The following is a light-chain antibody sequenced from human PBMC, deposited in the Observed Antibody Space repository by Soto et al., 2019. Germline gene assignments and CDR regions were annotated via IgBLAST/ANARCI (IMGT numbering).Light chain of an antibody. CDR1: QSVLYSSNNKNY. V-gene: IGKV4-1*01. CDR2: WAS. J-gene: IGKJ4*01. Sequence: DIVMTQSPDSLAVSLGERATINCKSSQSVLYSSNNKNYLAWYQQKPGQPPKLLIYWASTRESWVPDRFSGSGSGTDFTLTISSLQAEDVAVYYCKQYYSTPLTFGGGTQVEIK. CDR3: KQYYSTPLT.